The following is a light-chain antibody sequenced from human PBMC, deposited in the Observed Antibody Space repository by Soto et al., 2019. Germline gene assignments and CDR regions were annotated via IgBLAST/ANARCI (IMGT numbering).Light chain of an antibody. CDR2: GAS. CDR1: QSVNIY. V-gene: IGKV3D-15*01. CDR3: QQYDDWLRLT. Sequence: EIVMTQSPATLSVSPVERATLSCMASQSVNIYLAWYQQKPGQAPRLLIFGASSRATGIPARFSGSGSGTEFNLTISSLQSEDFAVYFCQQYDDWLRLTFGGGTKVDIK. J-gene: IGKJ4*01.